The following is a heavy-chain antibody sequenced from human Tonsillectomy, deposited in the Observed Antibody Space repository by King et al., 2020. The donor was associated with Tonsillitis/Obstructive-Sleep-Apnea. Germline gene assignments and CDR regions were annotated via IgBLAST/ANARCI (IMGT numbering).Heavy chain of an antibody. CDR1: EFKFEDYG. V-gene: IGHV3-20*03. CDR2: INWNGAAP. J-gene: IGHJ4*02. Sequence: VQLVESGGDAVRPGGPLRLSFVGSEFKFEDYGMSGVRQAPGKGLEWVSGINWNGAAPGYADSVKVRFIISRDNAKNSLYLQMNSQRAEDTAVYCCTRAWYRSGWSPDYWGQGTLVTVSS. CDR3: TRAWYRSGWSPDY. D-gene: IGHD6-19*01.